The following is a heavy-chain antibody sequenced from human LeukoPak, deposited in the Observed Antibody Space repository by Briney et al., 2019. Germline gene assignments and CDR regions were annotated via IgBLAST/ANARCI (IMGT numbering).Heavy chain of an antibody. CDR3: ARRRWFDP. V-gene: IGHV4-34*01. J-gene: IGHJ5*02. CDR1: GVSFSGYY. Sequence: SETLSLTCAVYGVSFSGYYWSWIRQPPGKGLEWIGEINHSGSTNYNPSLKSRVTISVDTSKNQFSLKLSSVTAADTAVYYCARRRWFDPWGQGTLVTVSS. CDR2: INHSGST.